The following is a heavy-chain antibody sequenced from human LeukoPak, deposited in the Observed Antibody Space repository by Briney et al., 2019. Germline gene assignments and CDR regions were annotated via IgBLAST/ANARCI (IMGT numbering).Heavy chain of an antibody. CDR2: INHSGST. CDR1: GGSFSGYY. J-gene: IGHJ4*02. V-gene: IGHV4-34*01. CDR3: ARGRLYYGSGSYYVY. D-gene: IGHD3-10*01. Sequence: SETLSLTCAVYGGSFSGYYWSWIRQPPGKGLEWIGEINHSGSTNYNPSLKSRVTISVDTSKNQFSLKLSSVTAADTAVYYCARGRLYYGSGSYYVYWGQGTLVTVSS.